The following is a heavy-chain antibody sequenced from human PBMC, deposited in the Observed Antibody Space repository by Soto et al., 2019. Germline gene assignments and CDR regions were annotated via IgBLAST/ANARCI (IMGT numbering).Heavy chain of an antibody. V-gene: IGHV4-4*02. CDR3: ARSQRNLYYYGMDV. CDR2: IYHSGST. D-gene: IGHD6-25*01. CDR1: GGSISSSNW. J-gene: IGHJ6*02. Sequence: SETLSLTCAVSGGSISSSNWWSWVRQPPGKGLEWIGEIYHSGSTNYNPSLKSRVTISVDKSKNQFSLKLSSVTAADTAVYYCARSQRNLYYYGMDVWGQGTTVTVS.